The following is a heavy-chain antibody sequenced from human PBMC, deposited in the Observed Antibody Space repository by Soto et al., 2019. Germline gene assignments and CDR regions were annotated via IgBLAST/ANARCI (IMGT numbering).Heavy chain of an antibody. CDR1: GFTFSTYS. Sequence: EVQLVESGGGLVQPGGSLRLSCAASGFTFSTYSMNWVRQAPGKGLEWVSYISSSSSTIYYADSVKGRFTISRDNAKNALYLQINSLRDEDTAVYYCARVQWELLVHSGERIDYWGQGTLVTVSS. CDR2: ISSSSSTI. V-gene: IGHV3-48*02. J-gene: IGHJ4*02. CDR3: ARVQWELLVHSGERIDY. D-gene: IGHD1-26*01.